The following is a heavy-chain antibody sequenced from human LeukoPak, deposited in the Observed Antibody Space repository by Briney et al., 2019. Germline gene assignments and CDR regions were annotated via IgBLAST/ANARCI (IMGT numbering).Heavy chain of an antibody. CDR3: LRDLNWSLDQ. D-gene: IGHD1-20*01. V-gene: IGHV3-74*01. CDR2: IKSDGITI. Sequence: PGGSLRLSCAASGFTFSNYMMHWVRQAPGKGLVWVSRIKSDGITITYADSVKGRFTIPRDNAKNTLYLQMNSLRAEDTAVYYCLRDLNWSLDQWGQGTLVTVSS. CDR1: GFTFSNYM. J-gene: IGHJ4*02.